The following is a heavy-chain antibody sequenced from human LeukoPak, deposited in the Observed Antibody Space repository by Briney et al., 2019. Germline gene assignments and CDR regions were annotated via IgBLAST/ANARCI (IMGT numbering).Heavy chain of an antibody. J-gene: IGHJ5*02. CDR3: ARGFTMVRGVISRS. Sequence: ASVKVSCEASGYTFTSYDINWVRQATGQGLEWMGWMNPNSGNTGYAQKFQGRVTMTRNTSISTAYMELSSLRSEDTAVYYCARGFTMVRGVISRSWGQGTLVTVSS. CDR1: GYTFTSYD. D-gene: IGHD3-10*01. CDR2: MNPNSGNT. V-gene: IGHV1-8*01.